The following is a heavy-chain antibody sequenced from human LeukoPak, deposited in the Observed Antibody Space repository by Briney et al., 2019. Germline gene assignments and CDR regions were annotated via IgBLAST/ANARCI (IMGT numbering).Heavy chain of an antibody. J-gene: IGHJ4*02. CDR2: ISSSGSTI. CDR1: GFTFSSYE. Sequence: PGGSLRLSCAASGFTFSSYEMNWVRQAPGKGLEWVSYISSSGSTIYYADSVKGRFTISRDNAKNSLYLQMNSLRAEDTAVYYCARDVGIGCSSTSCYGWGQGTLVTVSS. V-gene: IGHV3-48*03. D-gene: IGHD2-2*01. CDR3: ARDVGIGCSSTSCYG.